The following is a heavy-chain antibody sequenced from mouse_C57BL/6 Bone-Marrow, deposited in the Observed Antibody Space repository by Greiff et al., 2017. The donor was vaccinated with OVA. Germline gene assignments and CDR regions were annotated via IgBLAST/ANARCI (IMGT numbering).Heavy chain of an antibody. V-gene: IGHV1-72*01. CDR1: GYTFTSYW. CDR3: ARGVNWDVRGYFDY. Sequence: QVQLQQPGAELVRPGSSVKLSCKASGYTFTSYWMDWVKQRPGQGLEWIGRIDPNSGGTKYNEKFKSKATLTVDKPSSTAYMQLSSLTSEDSAVYYCARGVNWDVRGYFDYWGQGTTLTVSS. CDR2: IDPNSGGT. D-gene: IGHD4-1*01. J-gene: IGHJ2*01.